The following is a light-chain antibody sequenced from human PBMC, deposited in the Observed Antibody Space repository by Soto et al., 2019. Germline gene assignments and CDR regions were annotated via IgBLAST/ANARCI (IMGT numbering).Light chain of an antibody. Sequence: IQMTQSPSSLSASVGDTVTITCRASQGIGNDLGWYQQKSGKAPKLLIYAASNLQSAVPSRFSGSGSGTDFTLTISGLQPEDVATYYCLQDNNYPLTFGGGTKVDIK. V-gene: IGKV1-6*01. J-gene: IGKJ4*01. CDR2: AAS. CDR3: LQDNNYPLT. CDR1: QGIGND.